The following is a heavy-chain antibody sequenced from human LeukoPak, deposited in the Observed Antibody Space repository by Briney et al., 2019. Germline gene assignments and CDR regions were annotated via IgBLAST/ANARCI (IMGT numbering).Heavy chain of an antibody. Sequence: SETLSLTCTVPGGSMSSYYWSWIRQPAGKGLEYIGRIYTSGDTNSNPSLKSRVTISVDTSKNQFSLKLSSVSAADSAVYYCARGGVGVNPTRLQHWGQGTLVTVSS. CDR3: ARGGVGVNPTRLQH. CDR1: GGSMSSYY. D-gene: IGHD1-26*01. V-gene: IGHV4-4*07. J-gene: IGHJ1*01. CDR2: IYTSGDT.